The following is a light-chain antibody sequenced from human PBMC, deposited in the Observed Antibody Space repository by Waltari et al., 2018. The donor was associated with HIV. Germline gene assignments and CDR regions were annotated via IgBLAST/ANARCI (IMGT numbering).Light chain of an antibody. CDR1: LHHRRNSY. CDR2: SDG. V-gene: IGLV1-47*02. CDR3: ATWDDNLSGHV. J-gene: IGLJ2*01. Sequence: QSVLTQPPSASGPPGQGLTLSCCKSLHHRRNSYKLLYQHLPGTAPKLLIYSDGQRPSGVPARFSGSKSGTSASLAISGLRAEDEADYYCATWDDNLSGHVFGGGTKLTVL.